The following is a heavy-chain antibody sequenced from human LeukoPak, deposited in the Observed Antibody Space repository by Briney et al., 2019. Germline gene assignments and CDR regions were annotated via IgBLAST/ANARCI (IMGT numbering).Heavy chain of an antibody. D-gene: IGHD1-26*01. CDR2: IYYSGST. CDR1: GGSISSGGYY. J-gene: IGHJ3*02. CDR3: ARRTAEWGGDAFDI. Sequence: PSQTLSLTCTVSGGSISSGGYYWSWIRQHPGKGLECIGYIYYSGSTYYNPSLKSRVTISVDTSKNQFSLKLSSVTAADTAVYYCARRTAEWGGDAFDIWGQGTMVTVSS. V-gene: IGHV4-31*03.